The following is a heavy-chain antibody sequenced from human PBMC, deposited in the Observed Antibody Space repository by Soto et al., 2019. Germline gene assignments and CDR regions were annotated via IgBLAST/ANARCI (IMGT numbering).Heavy chain of an antibody. Sequence: QVQLVQSGAEVKKPGSSVKVSCKASGGTFSSYAISWVRQAPGQGLEWMGGIIPIFGTANYAQKFQGRVTITADESTSKAYMELSSLRSEDTAVYYCARDRYCTNGVCYGDDAFDIWGQGTMVTVSS. CDR2: IIPIFGTA. D-gene: IGHD2-8*01. V-gene: IGHV1-69*12. CDR3: ARDRYCTNGVCYGDDAFDI. J-gene: IGHJ3*02. CDR1: GGTFSSYA.